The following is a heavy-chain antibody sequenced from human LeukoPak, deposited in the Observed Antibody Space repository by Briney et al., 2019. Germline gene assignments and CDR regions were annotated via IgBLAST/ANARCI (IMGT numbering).Heavy chain of an antibody. Sequence: GGSLRLSCAASGFSFSTYWMSWVRQAPGKGLEWVANIKEDGSETYYVDSLRDRFTISRDNVKNSLYLQINSLRAEDTAVYYCGRDSFETDIDYWGQGTLVTVSS. D-gene: IGHD1-14*01. CDR2: IKEDGSET. CDR3: GRDSFETDIDY. CDR1: GFSFSTYW. J-gene: IGHJ4*02. V-gene: IGHV3-7*01.